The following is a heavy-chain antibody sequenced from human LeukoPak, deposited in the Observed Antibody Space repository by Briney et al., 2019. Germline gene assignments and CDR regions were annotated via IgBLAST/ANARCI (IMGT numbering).Heavy chain of an antibody. V-gene: IGHV3-64*01. D-gene: IGHD3-10*02. CDR3: ARDQGVRGWPARFDC. CDR1: RFTFSSFA. J-gene: IGHJ4*02. Sequence: PGGSLRLSCAASRFTFSSFAMHWVRQAPGKGLEYVSAISSNGGSTYYANSVKGRFTISRDNSKNTLYLQMGSLRAEDMAVYYCARDQGVRGWPARFDCWGQGTLVTVSS. CDR2: ISSNGGST.